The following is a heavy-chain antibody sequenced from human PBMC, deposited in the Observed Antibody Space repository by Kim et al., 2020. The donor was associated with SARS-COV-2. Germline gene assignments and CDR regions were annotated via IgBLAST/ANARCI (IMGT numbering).Heavy chain of an antibody. V-gene: IGHV3-30*04. CDR1: GFSFSSYA. D-gene: IGHD3-10*01. Sequence: GGSLRLSCAASGFSFSSYAVHWVRQAPGKGLEWVAVISSDGSNKYYVDSGEGRFTISRDYSKTMLFLQMNSLRPEDTAGYYCARDFRVRGGIIRLGYNY. CDR2: ISSDGSNK. CDR3: ARDFRVRGGIIRLGYNY. J-gene: IGHJ6*01.